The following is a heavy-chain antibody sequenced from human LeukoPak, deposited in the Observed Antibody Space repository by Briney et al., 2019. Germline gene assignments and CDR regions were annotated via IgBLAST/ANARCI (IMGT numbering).Heavy chain of an antibody. CDR1: GFTFSSYA. J-gene: IGHJ4*02. V-gene: IGHV3-30-3*01. Sequence: GGSLRLSCAASGFTFSSYAMHWVRQAPGKGLEWVAVISYDGSNKYYADSVKGRFTISRDNSKNTLYLQMNSLRAEDTAVYYCARVVHSSSWLSPLDYWGQGTLVTVSS. D-gene: IGHD6-13*01. CDR3: ARVVHSSSWLSPLDY. CDR2: ISYDGSNK.